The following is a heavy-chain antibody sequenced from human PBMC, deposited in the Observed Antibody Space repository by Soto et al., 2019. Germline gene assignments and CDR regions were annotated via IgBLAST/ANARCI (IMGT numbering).Heavy chain of an antibody. CDR3: ARDIWSGNYKWFDS. CDR2: ISNDGGTQ. D-gene: IGHD3-3*01. J-gene: IGHJ5*01. V-gene: IGHV3-30*03. CDR1: TLTVSLYG. Sequence: VRLVESGGGLVKPGGSLRLSCAASTLTVSLYGIQWVRQAPGKGLDWVAFISNDGGTQYYADSVKGRFSISRDNSMNTVDLHMNSLRAEDTAIYYCARDIWSGNYKWFDSWGQGTLVTVSS.